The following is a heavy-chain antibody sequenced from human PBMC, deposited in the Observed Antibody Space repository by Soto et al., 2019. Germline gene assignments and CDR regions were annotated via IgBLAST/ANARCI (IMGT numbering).Heavy chain of an antibody. CDR1: GFTFSTYS. CDR3: ARERGSGWTFDY. V-gene: IGHV3-48*01. J-gene: IGHJ4*02. Sequence: EVQLVESGGALVQPGGSLRLSCAASGFTFSTYSMNWVRQAPGKGLEWVASISSSSTIYYADSVKGRFTISRDNVQNSLDLQMHRLRAEDTAVYYCARERGSGWTFDYWGQGTLVTVSS. D-gene: IGHD6-19*01. CDR2: ISSSSTI.